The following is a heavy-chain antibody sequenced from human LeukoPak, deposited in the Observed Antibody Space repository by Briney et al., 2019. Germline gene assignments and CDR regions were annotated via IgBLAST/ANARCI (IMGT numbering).Heavy chain of an antibody. Sequence: QAGGSLRLSCAASGFTFSRHWMSWVRQTPGKGLERVAHMNQDGSEIYYVDSVKGRFTISRDNAKNSLCLQMTGLTVADTAVYYCARTVPGYPDDYFDYWGQGTLVTVSS. J-gene: IGHJ4*02. CDR3: ARTVPGYPDDYFDY. V-gene: IGHV3-7*01. CDR1: GFTFSRHW. CDR2: MNQDGSEI. D-gene: IGHD6-19*01.